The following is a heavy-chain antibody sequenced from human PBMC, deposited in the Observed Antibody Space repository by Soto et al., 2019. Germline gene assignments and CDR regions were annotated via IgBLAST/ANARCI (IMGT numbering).Heavy chain of an antibody. V-gene: IGHV3-33*01. CDR1: GFTFSSYG. CDR2: IWYDGSNK. J-gene: IGHJ4*02. CDR3: ARDQYSSGWYTFDY. D-gene: IGHD6-19*01. Sequence: QVQLVESGGGVVQPGRSLRLSCAASGFTFSSYGMHWVRQAPGKGLEGVAVIWYDGSNKYYADSVKGRFTISRDNSKNTLYLQMNSLRAEDTAVYYCARDQYSSGWYTFDYWGQGTLVTVSS.